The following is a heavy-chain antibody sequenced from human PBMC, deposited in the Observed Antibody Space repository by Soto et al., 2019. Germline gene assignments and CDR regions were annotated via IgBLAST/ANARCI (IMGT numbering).Heavy chain of an antibody. V-gene: IGHV3-7*04. J-gene: IGHJ6*02. Sequence: TGGSLRLSCAASGFTFSSYWMSWVRQAPGKGLEWVANIKQDGSEKYYVDSVKGRFTISRDNAENSLYLQMSSLRAEDTAVYYCATEHLGVVVPAAIPPSYYGMDVWGQGTTVTVSS. CDR1: GFTFSSYW. D-gene: IGHD2-2*01. CDR3: ATEHLGVVVPAAIPPSYYGMDV. CDR2: IKQDGSEK.